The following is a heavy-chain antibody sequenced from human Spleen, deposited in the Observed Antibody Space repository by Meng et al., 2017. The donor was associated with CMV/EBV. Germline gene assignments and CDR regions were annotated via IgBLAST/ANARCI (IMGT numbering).Heavy chain of an antibody. V-gene: IGHV3-21*01. D-gene: IGHD2-8*01. CDR2: ISSSSSYI. CDR1: GFTFSSYS. J-gene: IGHJ6*02. Sequence: GGSLRLSCAASGFTFSSYSMNWVRQAPGKGLEWVSSISSSSSYIYYADSVKGRFTISRDNAKNSLYLQMNSLRAEDTAVYYCAKGVLHYYYAMDVWGQGTTVTVSS. CDR3: AKGVLHYYYAMDV.